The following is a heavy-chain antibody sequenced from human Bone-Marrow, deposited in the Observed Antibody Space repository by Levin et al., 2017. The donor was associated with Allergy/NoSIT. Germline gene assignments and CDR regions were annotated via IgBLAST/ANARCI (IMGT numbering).Heavy chain of an antibody. CDR3: ARGYCSAGRCYGAGYDY. Sequence: GESLKVSCAASGFTFSRYWMSWVRQAPGKGLEWVANINEDAREKYYVDSVKGRFTISRDNTENSLYLQMNSLRAEDTAIYYCARGYCSAGRCYGAGYDYWGQGTLITVSS. CDR2: INEDAREK. D-gene: IGHD2-15*01. CDR1: GFTFSRYW. V-gene: IGHV3-7*01. J-gene: IGHJ4*02.